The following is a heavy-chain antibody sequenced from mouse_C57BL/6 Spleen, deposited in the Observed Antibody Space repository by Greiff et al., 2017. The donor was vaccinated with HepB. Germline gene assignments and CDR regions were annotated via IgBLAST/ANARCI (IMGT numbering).Heavy chain of an antibody. CDR2: INPNNGGT. V-gene: IGHV1-22*01. Sequence: EVQLQQSGPELVKPGASVKMSCKASGYTFTDYNMHWVKQSHGKSLEWIGYINPNNGGTSYNQKFKGKATLTVNKSSSTAYMELRSLTSEDSAVYYCARVRYYGSSYDWYFDVWGTGTTVTVSS. CDR1: GYTFTDYN. CDR3: ARVRYYGSSYDWYFDV. D-gene: IGHD1-1*01. J-gene: IGHJ1*03.